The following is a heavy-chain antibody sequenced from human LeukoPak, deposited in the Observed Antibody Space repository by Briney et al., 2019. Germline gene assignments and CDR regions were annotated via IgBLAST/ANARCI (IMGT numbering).Heavy chain of an antibody. CDR1: GFTLSSYS. Sequence: GGSLRLSCAASGFTLSSYSMNWVRQAPGKGLEWVSYISSSSSTIYYADSVKGRFTISRDNAKNSLYLQMNSLRAEDTAVYYCARDLSITMVRGENGYWGQGTLVTVSS. V-gene: IGHV3-48*01. J-gene: IGHJ4*02. CDR2: ISSSSSTI. CDR3: ARDLSITMVRGENGY. D-gene: IGHD3-10*01.